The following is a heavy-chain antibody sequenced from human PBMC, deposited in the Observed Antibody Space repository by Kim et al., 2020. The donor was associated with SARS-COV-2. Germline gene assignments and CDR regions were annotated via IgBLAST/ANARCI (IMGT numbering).Heavy chain of an antibody. CDR3: AKDRRVYSGSYFGAFDI. V-gene: IGHV3-9*01. J-gene: IGHJ3*02. Sequence: GGSLRLSCAASGFTFDDYAMHWVRQAPGKGLEWVSGISWNSGSIGYADSVKGRFTISRDNAKNSLYLQMNSLRAEDTALYYCAKDRRVYSGSYFGAFDIWGQGTMVTVSS. CDR1: GFTFDDYA. D-gene: IGHD1-26*01. CDR2: ISWNSGSI.